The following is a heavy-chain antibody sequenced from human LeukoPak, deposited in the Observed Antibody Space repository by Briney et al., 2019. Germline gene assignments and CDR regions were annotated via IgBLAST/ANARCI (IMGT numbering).Heavy chain of an antibody. D-gene: IGHD3-10*01. J-gene: IGHJ4*02. CDR3: AREAYYYGSGILTFDY. Sequence: GGSLRLSCAASGFTFSSYWMSWVRQAPGKGLEWVANIKQDGSEKYYVDSVKGRFTISRDNAKNSLYLQMNSLRAEDTAVYYCAREAYYYGSGILTFDYWGQGTLVTVSP. CDR1: GFTFSSYW. V-gene: IGHV3-7*01. CDR2: IKQDGSEK.